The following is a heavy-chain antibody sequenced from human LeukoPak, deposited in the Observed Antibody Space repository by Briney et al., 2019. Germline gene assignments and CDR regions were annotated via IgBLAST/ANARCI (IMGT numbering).Heavy chain of an antibody. CDR1: GFTFSNYW. D-gene: IGHD7-27*01. Sequence: PVGSLRLSCAASGFTFSNYWMSWVRQAPGRGLEWVANIKQDGSGKFYVDSVKGRFTISRDNAKNSLYLQMNSLRAEDTAVYYCARDKLTGDSFFDSWGQGTLVTVSS. CDR3: ARDKLTGDSFFDS. J-gene: IGHJ4*02. CDR2: IKQDGSGK. V-gene: IGHV3-7*01.